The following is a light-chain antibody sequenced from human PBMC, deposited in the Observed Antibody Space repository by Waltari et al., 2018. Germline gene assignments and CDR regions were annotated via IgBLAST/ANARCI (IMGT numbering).Light chain of an antibody. CDR3: ATWDDSLGGVV. CDR1: SSNIGGNY. J-gene: IGLJ2*01. V-gene: IGLV1-47*03. CDR2: RDD. Sequence: QSVLTQPPSASGTPGQRVTISCSGNSSNIGGNYVCWYQQVPGTAPKLLIYRDDQRPSGVPDRFSGSKSGTSASLAISGLWSEDESDYHCATWDDSLGGVVFGGGTKLTVL.